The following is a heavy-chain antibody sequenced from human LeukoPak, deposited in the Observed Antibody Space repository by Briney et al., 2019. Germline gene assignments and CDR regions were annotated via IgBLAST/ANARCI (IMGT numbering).Heavy chain of an antibody. CDR2: IYYSGST. D-gene: IGHD3-9*01. Sequence: LETLSLTCAVYGGSFSGNYWSWICQPPGKGLEWIGSIYYSGSTYYNPSLKSRVTISVDTSKNQFSLKLSSVTAADTAVYYCARGPDGGRYSLLNVDYWGQGTLVTVSS. J-gene: IGHJ4*02. CDR1: GGSFSGNY. CDR3: ARGPDGGRYSLLNVDY. V-gene: IGHV4-34*01.